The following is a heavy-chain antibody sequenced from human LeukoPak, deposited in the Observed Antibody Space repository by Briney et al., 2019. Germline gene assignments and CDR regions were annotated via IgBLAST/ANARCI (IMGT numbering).Heavy chain of an antibody. D-gene: IGHD3-9*01. V-gene: IGHV5-51*01. J-gene: IGHJ4*02. CDR3: ARLYDILTGYQGEFDY. CDR2: IYPGDSDT. CDR1: GYSFTSYW. Sequence: GESLKISCKGSGYSFTSYWIGWVRQMPGKGLEWMGIIYPGDSDTRYSPSFQGQVTISADKSISTAYLQWSSLKASDTAMNYCARLYDILTGYQGEFDYWGQGTLVTVSS.